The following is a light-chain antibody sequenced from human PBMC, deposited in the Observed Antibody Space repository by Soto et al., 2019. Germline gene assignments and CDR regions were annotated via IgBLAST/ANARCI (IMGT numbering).Light chain of an antibody. CDR2: GAS. Sequence: EIVMTQSPATLSVPPGERATLSCRASQSVSSNLAWYQQKPGQAPRLLIYGASTRATGIPVRFSGSGSGTEFTLTISSLQSEDFAVYYCQQYNNWPPITVGQGTRLEIK. V-gene: IGKV3-15*01. CDR1: QSVSSN. J-gene: IGKJ5*01. CDR3: QQYNNWPPIT.